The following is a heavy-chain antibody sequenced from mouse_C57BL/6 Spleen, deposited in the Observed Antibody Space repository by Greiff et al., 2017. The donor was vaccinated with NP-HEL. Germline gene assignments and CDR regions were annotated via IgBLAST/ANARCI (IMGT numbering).Heavy chain of an antibody. D-gene: IGHD2-4*01. Sequence: VQLKESGPGLVKPSQSLSLTCSVTGYSITSGYYWNWIRQFPGNKLEWMGYISYDGSNNYNPSLKNRISITRDTSKNQFFLKLNSVTTEDTATYYCARDLYDENYWGQGTTLTVSS. CDR2: ISYDGSN. CDR3: ARDLYDENY. J-gene: IGHJ2*01. CDR1: GYSITSGYY. V-gene: IGHV3-6*01.